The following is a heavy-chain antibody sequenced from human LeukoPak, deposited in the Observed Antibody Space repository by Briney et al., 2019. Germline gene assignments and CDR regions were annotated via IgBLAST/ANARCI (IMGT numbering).Heavy chain of an antibody. J-gene: IGHJ4*02. Sequence: PSETLSLTCTVSGGSISSYYWSWIRQPPGKGLEWIGYIYYSGSTNYNPSLKSRVTISVDTSKNQFSLKLSSVTAADTAVYYCARGAIRGGFDYWGQGTLVTVSS. V-gene: IGHV4-59*01. CDR1: GGSISSYY. CDR2: IYYSGST. CDR3: ARGAIRGGFDY. D-gene: IGHD3-16*01.